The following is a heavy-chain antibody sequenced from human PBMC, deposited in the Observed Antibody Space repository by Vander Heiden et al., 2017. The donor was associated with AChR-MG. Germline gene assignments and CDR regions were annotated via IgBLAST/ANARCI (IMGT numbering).Heavy chain of an antibody. CDR3: ARDYYDSSGYYYPLDY. V-gene: IGHV3-7*01. CDR1: GFPLSRYW. Sequence: EVQLVESGGGLVQPGGSLRLSCAPSGFPLSRYWMSWVRQAPGKGLEWVANIKQDGSEKYYVDSVKGRFTISRDNAKNSLYLQMNSLRAEDTAVYYCARDYYDSSGYYYPLDYWGQGTLVTVSS. J-gene: IGHJ4*02. CDR2: IKQDGSEK. D-gene: IGHD3-22*01.